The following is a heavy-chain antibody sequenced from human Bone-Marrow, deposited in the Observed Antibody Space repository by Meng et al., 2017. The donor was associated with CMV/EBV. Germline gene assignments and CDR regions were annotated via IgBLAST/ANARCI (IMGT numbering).Heavy chain of an antibody. V-gene: IGHV3-48*03. CDR1: GFTFSSYE. J-gene: IGHJ6*02. CDR2: ISSSGSTI. D-gene: IGHD3-3*01. Sequence: GGSLRLSCAASGFTFSSYEMNWVRQAPGKGLEWVSYISSSGSTIYYADSVKGRFTISRDNAKNSLYLQMNSLRAEDTAVYYCARVLRFLDGYYYYGMDVWGPGNTVNVSS. CDR3: ARVLRFLDGYYYYGMDV.